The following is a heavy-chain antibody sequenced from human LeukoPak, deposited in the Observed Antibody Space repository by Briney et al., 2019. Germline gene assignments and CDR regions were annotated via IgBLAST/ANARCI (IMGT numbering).Heavy chain of an antibody. D-gene: IGHD3-3*01. V-gene: IGHV1-18*01. CDR1: GYTFTSYG. CDR3: ARGGPTYYDFWSGYSGLYYFDY. CDR2: ISAYNGNT. Sequence: ASVKVSCKASGYTFTSYGISWVRQAPGQGLEWMGWISAYNGNTNYAQKLQGRVTMTTDTSTSTAYMELRSLRSDDTAVYYCARGGPTYYDFWSGYSGLYYFDYWGQGTLVTVSS. J-gene: IGHJ4*02.